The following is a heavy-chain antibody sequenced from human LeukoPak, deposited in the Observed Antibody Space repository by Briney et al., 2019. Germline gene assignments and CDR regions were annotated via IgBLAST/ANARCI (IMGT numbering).Heavy chain of an antibody. CDR3: ARSNDFWSGHLKGYWFDP. CDR1: GYNFNRYA. Sequence: GASVKVSCRASGYNFNRYAINWVRQAPGQGIEWMGWISANNGNTNYAQSLRGRVTMTTDTSTSTAYMELRSLTTDDTAVYYCARSNDFWSGHLKGYWFDPWGQGTLVTVSS. V-gene: IGHV1-18*01. D-gene: IGHD3-3*01. J-gene: IGHJ5*02. CDR2: ISANNGNT.